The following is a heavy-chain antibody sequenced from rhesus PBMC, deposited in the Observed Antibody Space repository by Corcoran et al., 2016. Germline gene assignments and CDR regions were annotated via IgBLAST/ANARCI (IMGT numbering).Heavy chain of an antibody. CDR1: GGSISSNY. CDR2: ISGSGGST. CDR3: ARWGQRLVFDY. Sequence: QLQLQESGPGLVKPSETLSLTCAVSGGSISSNYWSWIRQPPGKGLECIGRISGSGGSTDYNPALKSRVNISTDTSKNQFYLKLSSVTAAGTAVYYCARWGQRLVFDYWGQGVLVTVSS. V-gene: IGHV4-173*01. D-gene: IGHD6-31*01. J-gene: IGHJ4*01.